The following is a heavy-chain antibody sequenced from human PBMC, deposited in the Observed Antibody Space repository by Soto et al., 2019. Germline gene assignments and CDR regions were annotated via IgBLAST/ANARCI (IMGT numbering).Heavy chain of an antibody. CDR3: ATQPAPDCSGGSCYTCSFDY. J-gene: IGHJ4*02. CDR1: GFIFENFG. Sequence: GGSLRLACAASGFIFENFGMSWVRQAPGKGLEWISSISGSGSKKYYADSVKGRFTISRDNSKSTVYLELNNLSAEDTAVYYCATQPAPDCSGGSCYTCSFDYCGQGALVTVSA. V-gene: IGHV3-23*01. D-gene: IGHD2-15*01. CDR2: ISGSGSKK.